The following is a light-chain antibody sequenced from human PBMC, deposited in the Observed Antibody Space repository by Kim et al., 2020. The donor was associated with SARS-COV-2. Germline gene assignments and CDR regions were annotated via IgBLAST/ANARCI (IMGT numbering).Light chain of an antibody. CDR2: DVS. J-gene: IGLJ1*01. CDR3: SSYTTSSGV. Sequence: GQSITSSCTGTSSDVGGYNYVSWYQQHPGKAPKLMIYDVSKRPSGVSNRFSGSKSGNTASLTISGLQAEDEADYYCSSYTTSSGVFGTGTKV. V-gene: IGLV2-14*04. CDR1: SSDVGGYNY.